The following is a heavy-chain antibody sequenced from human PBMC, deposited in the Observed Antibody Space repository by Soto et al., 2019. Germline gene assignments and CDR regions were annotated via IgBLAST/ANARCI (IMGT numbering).Heavy chain of an antibody. CDR2: IIPIFGTA. CDR3: GRAVSYYYDSSGPPFYFDY. V-gene: IGHV1-69*13. CDR1: GGTFSSYA. D-gene: IGHD3-22*01. J-gene: IGHJ4*02. Sequence: SVKVSCKASGGTFSSYAISWVRQAPGQGLEWMGGIIPIFGTANYAQKFQGRVTNTADESASTAYMELSSLRSEDTAVYYCGRAVSYYYDSSGPPFYFDYWGQGTLVTVSS.